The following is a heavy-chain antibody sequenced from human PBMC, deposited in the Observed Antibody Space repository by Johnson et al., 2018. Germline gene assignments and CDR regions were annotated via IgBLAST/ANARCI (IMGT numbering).Heavy chain of an antibody. CDR3: ARGSMWGAYH. V-gene: IGHV3-13*01. Sequence: VQLQESGGGLVLPGGSLRLSCAASGFTFSNYDMHWVRQATGKGLDWVSAIGTTGDANHPGSVKGRFTISRENAKNSLYLQMNSLRAGDTAVYYWARGSMWGAYHWGQGTLVTVSS. J-gene: IGHJ5*02. CDR1: GFTFSNYD. D-gene: IGHD1-26*01. CDR2: IGTTGDA.